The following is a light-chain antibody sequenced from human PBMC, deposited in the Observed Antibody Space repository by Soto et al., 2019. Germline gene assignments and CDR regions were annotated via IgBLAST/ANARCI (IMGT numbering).Light chain of an antibody. J-gene: IGKJ1*01. V-gene: IGKV1-6*01. CDR2: AAS. CDR1: QGIRND. Sequence: AIQMTQSPSSLSASVGDRVTITCRASQGIRNDLGWYQQKPGKAPKLLIYAASSLQSGVTSRFSGSGSGTDFTLTISSLQPKDFATYYCLQDYNYPWTFGQGTKVEIK. CDR3: LQDYNYPWT.